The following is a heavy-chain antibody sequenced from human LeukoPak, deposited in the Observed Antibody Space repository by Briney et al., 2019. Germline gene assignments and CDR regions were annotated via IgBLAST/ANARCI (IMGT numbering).Heavy chain of an antibody. CDR2: IIPILGIA. D-gene: IGHD5-12*01. V-gene: IGHV1-69*04. J-gene: IGHJ4*02. CDR3: ARGWVGNSGYDHTVDY. CDR1: GGTFSSYA. Sequence: SVKVSCKASGGTFSSYAISWVRQAPGQGLEWMGRIIPILGIANYAQKFQGRVTITADKSTSTAYMELSSLRSEDTAVYYCARGWVGNSGYDHTVDYWGQGTLVTVFS.